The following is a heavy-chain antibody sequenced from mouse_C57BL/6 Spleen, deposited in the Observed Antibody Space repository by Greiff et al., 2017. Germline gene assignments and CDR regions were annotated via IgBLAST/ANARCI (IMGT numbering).Heavy chain of an antibody. CDR2: ISGGGGNT. CDR3: ARVEDTHYFDY. V-gene: IGHV5-9*01. J-gene: IGHJ2*01. CDR1: GFTFSSYT. Sequence: EVNLVESGGGLVKPGGSLKLSCAASGFTFSSYTMSWVRQTPEKRLEWVATISGGGGNTYYPDSVKGRFTISRDNAKNTLYLQMSSLRSEDTALYYCARVEDTHYFDYWGQGTTLTVSA.